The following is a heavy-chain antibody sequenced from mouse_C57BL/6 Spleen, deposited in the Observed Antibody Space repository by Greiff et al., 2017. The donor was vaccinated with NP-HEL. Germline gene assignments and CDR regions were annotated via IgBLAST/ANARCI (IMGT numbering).Heavy chain of an antibody. CDR2: IDPETGGT. J-gene: IGHJ4*01. CDR1: GYTFTDYE. Sequence: QVQLQQSGAELVRPGASVTLSCKASGYTFTDYEMHWVKQTPVHGLEWIGAIDPETGGTAYNQKFKGKAILTADKSSSTAYMELRSLTSEDSAVYYCTRDYGNYGDYAMDYWGQGTSVTVSS. V-gene: IGHV1-15*01. D-gene: IGHD2-1*01. CDR3: TRDYGNYGDYAMDY.